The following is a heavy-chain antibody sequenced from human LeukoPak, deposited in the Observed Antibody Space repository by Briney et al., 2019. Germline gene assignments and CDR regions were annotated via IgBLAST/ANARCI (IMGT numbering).Heavy chain of an antibody. CDR2: IYTSGST. CDR3: ARDRGVVRGVPPHWYFDL. Sequence: SETLSLTCTVSGGSVSSYYWSWIRQPAGKGLEWIGRIYTSGSTDYNPSLKSRVTMSVDTSKKQFSLKLSSVTAADTAVYYCARDRGVVRGVPPHWYFDLWGRGTLVTVSS. CDR1: GGSVSSYY. J-gene: IGHJ2*01. D-gene: IGHD3-10*01. V-gene: IGHV4-4*07.